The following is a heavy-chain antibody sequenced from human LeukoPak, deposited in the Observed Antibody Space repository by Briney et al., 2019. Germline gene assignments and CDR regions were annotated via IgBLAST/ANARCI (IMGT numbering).Heavy chain of an antibody. J-gene: IGHJ6*02. V-gene: IGHV4-59*01. CDR2: IYYSGST. D-gene: IGHD2-15*01. CDR3: ARCGGGSCYYYYYGMDV. CDR1: GGSISSYY. Sequence: SETLSLTCTVSGGSISSYYWSWIRQPPGKGLEWIGYIYYSGSTNYNPSLKSRVTISVDTSKNQFSLKLSSVTAADTAVYYCARCGGGSCYYYYYGMDVWGQGTTVTVSS.